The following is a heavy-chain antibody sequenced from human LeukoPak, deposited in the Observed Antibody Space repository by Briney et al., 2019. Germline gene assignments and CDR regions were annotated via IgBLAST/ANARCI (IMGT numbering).Heavy chain of an antibody. CDR1: GGSFNGYY. Sequence: SETLSLTCAVYGGSFNGYYWSWIRQPPGKGLEWIGEINDSGSTNYNPSLQSRVTISVDTSKNQFSLKLSSVTAADTAMYYCVYFCSGTYHRNDYWGQGTLVTVSS. V-gene: IGHV4-34*01. J-gene: IGHJ4*02. CDR2: INDSGST. D-gene: IGHD3-10*01. CDR3: VYFCSGTYHRNDY.